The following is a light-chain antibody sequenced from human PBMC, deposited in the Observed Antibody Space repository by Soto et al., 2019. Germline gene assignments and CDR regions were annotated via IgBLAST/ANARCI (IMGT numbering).Light chain of an antibody. Sequence: IVLTQSPGTLSLSPGERATLSCRASQSVSSDHLAWYQQKPGQAPRLLIYGGSSRATGIPVRFSGSGSETDFTLTITRLEPEDFVVYYCQQYATSLGTFGQGTKVDIK. V-gene: IGKV3-20*01. CDR2: GGS. CDR1: QSVSSDH. J-gene: IGKJ1*01. CDR3: QQYATSLGT.